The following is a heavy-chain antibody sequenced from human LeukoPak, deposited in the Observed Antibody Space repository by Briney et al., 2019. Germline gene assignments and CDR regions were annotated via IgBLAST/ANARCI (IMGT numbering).Heavy chain of an antibody. Sequence: ASVKVSCKASGYTFSSYDINWVRQATGQGLEWMGGIIPIFGTANYAQKFQGRVTITADESTSTAYMELSSLRSEDTAVYYCARPGRIAAAGTAFDIWGQGTMVTVSS. CDR3: ARPGRIAAAGTAFDI. V-gene: IGHV1-69*13. J-gene: IGHJ3*02. CDR2: IIPIFGTA. CDR1: GYTFSSYD. D-gene: IGHD6-13*01.